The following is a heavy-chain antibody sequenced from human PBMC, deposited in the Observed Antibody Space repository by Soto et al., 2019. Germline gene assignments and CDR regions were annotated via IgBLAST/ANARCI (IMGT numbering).Heavy chain of an antibody. CDR1: GFTFSSYG. V-gene: IGHV3-30*18. CDR3: AKDVVVGATTGLGDYYYYYCMDV. J-gene: IGHJ6*02. D-gene: IGHD1-26*01. CDR2: ISYDGSNK. Sequence: QVQLVESGGGVVQPGRSLRLSCAASGFTFSSYGMHWVRQAPGKGLEWVAVISYDGSNKYYADSVKGRFTISRDNSKNTLYLQMNSLRAEDTAVYYCAKDVVVGATTGLGDYYYYYCMDVWGQWTTVTVSS.